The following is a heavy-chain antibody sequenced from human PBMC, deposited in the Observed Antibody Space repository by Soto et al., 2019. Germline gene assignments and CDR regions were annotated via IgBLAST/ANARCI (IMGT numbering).Heavy chain of an antibody. J-gene: IGHJ4*02. Sequence: PGGSLRLSCAASGFTFSSYAMHWVRQAPGKGLEWVAVISCDGSNKYYADSVKGRFTISRDNSKNTLYLQMNSLRAEDTAVYYCARDGYNPRWYFDYWGQGTLVTVSS. CDR2: ISCDGSNK. CDR1: GFTFSSYA. V-gene: IGHV3-30-3*01. CDR3: ARDGYNPRWYFDY. D-gene: IGHD5-12*01.